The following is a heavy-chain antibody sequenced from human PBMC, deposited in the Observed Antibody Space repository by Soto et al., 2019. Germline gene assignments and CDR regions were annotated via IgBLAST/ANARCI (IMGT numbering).Heavy chain of an antibody. CDR2: IYHSGST. Sequence: PSETLSLTCAVSGGSIISGGYSWSWIRQPPGKGPEWIGYIYHSGSTYYNPSLKSRVTISVDRSKNQFSLKLSSVTAADTAVYYRASYGVGSGPGVFDYWGQGTLVTVSS. CDR3: ASYGVGSGPGVFDY. V-gene: IGHV4-30-2*01. J-gene: IGHJ4*02. D-gene: IGHD2-15*01. CDR1: GGSIISGGYS.